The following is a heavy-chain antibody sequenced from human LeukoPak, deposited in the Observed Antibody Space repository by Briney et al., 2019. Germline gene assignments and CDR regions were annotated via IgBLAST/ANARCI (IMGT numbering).Heavy chain of an antibody. Sequence: GGSLRLSCAASGFTFSDAWMYWVRQAPGKGLEWVGRIKSKTHGGTIDYAAPVKGRFTISRDNSKNTLYLQMNSLRAEDTAVYYCARERDGGSGFDYWGQGTLVTVSS. CDR2: IKSKTHGGTI. V-gene: IGHV3-15*01. CDR1: GFTFSDAW. CDR3: ARERDGGSGFDY. J-gene: IGHJ4*02. D-gene: IGHD2-15*01.